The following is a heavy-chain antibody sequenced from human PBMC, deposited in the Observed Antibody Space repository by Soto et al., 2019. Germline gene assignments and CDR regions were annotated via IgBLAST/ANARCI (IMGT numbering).Heavy chain of an antibody. CDR2: INHSGST. V-gene: IGHV4-34*01. CDR1: GGSFSGYY. J-gene: IGHJ6*02. D-gene: IGHD1-26*01. CDR3: ARGGTVGATWYYYDGMDV. Sequence: QVQLQQRGAGLLKPSETLSLTCAVYGGSFSGYYWSWIRQPPGKGLEWIGEINHSGSTNYNPSLKRRVTISVDASKNQFSLKLSCVTAADTAVYYCARGGTVGATWYYYDGMDVWGQGTTVTVSS.